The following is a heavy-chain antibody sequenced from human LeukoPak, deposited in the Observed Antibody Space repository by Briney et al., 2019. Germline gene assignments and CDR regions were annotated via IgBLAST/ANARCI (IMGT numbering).Heavy chain of an antibody. J-gene: IGHJ3*02. D-gene: IGHD6-19*01. CDR1: GDSVSSSSAG. V-gene: IGHV6-1*01. CDR2: TYYRSKWYN. CDR3: AREGSSVYSSGWPRDAFDI. Sequence: SQTLSLTCAISGDSVSSSSAGWNWIRQSPSRGLEWLGRTYYRSKWYNDYAVSVSSRITINPDISKNQFSLQLNSVTPEDTAVYYCAREGSSVYSSGWPRDAFDIWGQGTMVTVSS.